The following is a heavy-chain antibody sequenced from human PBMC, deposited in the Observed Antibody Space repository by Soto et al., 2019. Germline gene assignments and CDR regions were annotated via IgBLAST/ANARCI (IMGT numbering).Heavy chain of an antibody. V-gene: IGHV5-51*01. J-gene: IGHJ3*01. Sequence: EVQLAQSGSEVKKPGESLTISCEASGYNFKNWWIVWVRQMPGKGLECMGIIYPADSDTRYSPSFQGQVTISADKSISTAYLQWNSLKASDTAIYYCARSREYSFGYKSPFDVWGQGTTVTVSS. CDR1: GYNFKNWW. D-gene: IGHD5-18*01. CDR2: IYPADSDT. CDR3: ARSREYSFGYKSPFDV.